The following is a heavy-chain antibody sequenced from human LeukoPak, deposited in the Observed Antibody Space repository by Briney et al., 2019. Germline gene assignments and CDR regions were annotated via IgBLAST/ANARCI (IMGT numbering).Heavy chain of an antibody. CDR2: INPNSGGT. CDR3: ARYYYDRSGYFPFDI. CDR1: GYTFTGYY. D-gene: IGHD3-22*01. J-gene: IGHJ3*02. Sequence: GASVKVSCKASGYTFTGYYMHWVRQAPGQGLEWMGWINPNSGGTNYVQKFQARVTMTRDTSINTAYMALSRLKSDDTAVYYCARYYYDRSGYFPFDIWGQGTMVTVSS. V-gene: IGHV1-2*02.